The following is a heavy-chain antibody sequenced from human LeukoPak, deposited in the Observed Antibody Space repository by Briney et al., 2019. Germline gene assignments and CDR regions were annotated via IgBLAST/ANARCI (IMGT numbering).Heavy chain of an antibody. D-gene: IGHD5-24*01. CDR3: ARSIRRDGYKAIDY. Sequence: GGSLRLSCAASGFTFSSYSMNWVRQAPGKGLEWVSYISSSSSTIYYADSVKGRFTISRDNAKNSLYLQMNSLRDEDTAVYYCARSIRRDGYKAIDYWGQGTLVTVSS. J-gene: IGHJ4*02. CDR1: GFTFSSYS. V-gene: IGHV3-48*02. CDR2: ISSSSSTI.